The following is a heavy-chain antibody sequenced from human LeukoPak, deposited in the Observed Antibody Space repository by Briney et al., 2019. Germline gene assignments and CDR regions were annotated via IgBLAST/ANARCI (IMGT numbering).Heavy chain of an antibody. CDR3: ARVLLGYSSSWYGTGDY. V-gene: IGHV1-18*01. CDR2: ISAYKGNT. J-gene: IGHJ4*02. D-gene: IGHD6-13*01. Sequence: ASVKVSCKASGYTFTSYGISWVRQAPGQGLEWMGWISAYKGNTNYAQKLQGRVTMTTDTSTSTAYMELRSLRSDDTAVHYCARVLLGYSSSWYGTGDYWGQGTLVTVSS. CDR1: GYTFTSYG.